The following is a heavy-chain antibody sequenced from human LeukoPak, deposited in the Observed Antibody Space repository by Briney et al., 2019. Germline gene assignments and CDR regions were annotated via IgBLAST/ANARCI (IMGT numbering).Heavy chain of an antibody. V-gene: IGHV1-69*05. Sequence: GASVKVSCKASGGTFSIYAISWVRQAPGQGLEWMGGIIPIFGTANYAQKFQGRVTITTDESTSTAYMELSSLRSEDTAVYYCAVGRPTDIAARPLYYYYYMDVWGKGTTVTVSS. J-gene: IGHJ6*03. CDR1: GGTFSIYA. CDR2: IIPIFGTA. D-gene: IGHD6-6*01. CDR3: AVGRPTDIAARPLYYYYYMDV.